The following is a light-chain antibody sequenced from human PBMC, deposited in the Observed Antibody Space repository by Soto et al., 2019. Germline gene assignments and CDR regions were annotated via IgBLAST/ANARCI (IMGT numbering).Light chain of an antibody. Sequence: IKMKRAPSTLTGTVGDRVTITYRASQTISSWLAWYHQKPGKAPKLLIYKASTLKSGVPSRFSGSGSGTEVTLTISSLQPHDFATYYCQHHNSYSEAFGQGTKVDI. CDR2: KAS. CDR3: QHHNSYSEA. CDR1: QTISSW. V-gene: IGKV1-5*03. J-gene: IGKJ1*01.